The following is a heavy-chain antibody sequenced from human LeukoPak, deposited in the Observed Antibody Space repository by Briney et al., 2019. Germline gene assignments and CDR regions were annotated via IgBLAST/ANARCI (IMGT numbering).Heavy chain of an antibody. J-gene: IGHJ3*02. D-gene: IGHD2-21*02. V-gene: IGHV3-33*01. CDR2: IWYDGSNK. CDR3: ARGPYHPSYCGGDCWLWGAFDI. CDR1: GFTFSSYG. Sequence: GGSLRLSCAASGFTFSSYGMHWVRQAPGKGLEWVAVIWYDGSNKHYADSVKGRFTISRDNSKNTLYLQMNSLRAEDTAVYYCARGPYHPSYCGGDCWLWGAFDIWGQGTMVTVSS.